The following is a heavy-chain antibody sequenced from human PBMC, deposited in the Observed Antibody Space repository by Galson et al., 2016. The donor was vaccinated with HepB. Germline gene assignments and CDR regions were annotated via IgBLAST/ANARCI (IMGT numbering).Heavy chain of an antibody. D-gene: IGHD2-15*01. CDR3: ARMDLALISGFDY. CDR2: IYYSGTT. J-gene: IGHJ4*02. V-gene: IGHV4-61*01. CDR1: GGSISSGNYY. Sequence: SETLSLTCTVSGGSISSGNYYWSWVRQPPGKRLEWIGDIYYSGTTNYKPSLKSRVTISVDTSKNQFSLRLSSVTAADTAVYYCARMDLALISGFDYWGQGTLVTVSS.